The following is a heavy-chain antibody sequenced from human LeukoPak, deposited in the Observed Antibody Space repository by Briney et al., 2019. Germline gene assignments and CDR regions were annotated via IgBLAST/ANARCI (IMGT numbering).Heavy chain of an antibody. CDR3: ARRRRRVYCSSTSCYTGWFDP. CDR1: VGSFSGYY. V-gene: IGHV4-34*01. J-gene: IGHJ5*02. Sequence: PSETLSLTCAVYVGSFSGYYWSWIRQPPGKGLEWIGEINHSGITNYNPSLQSRVTISADTSKNQISWKLSSVTAADTGVYYCARRRRRVYCSSTSCYTGWFDPWGQGTLVTVSS. D-gene: IGHD2-2*02. CDR2: INHSGIT.